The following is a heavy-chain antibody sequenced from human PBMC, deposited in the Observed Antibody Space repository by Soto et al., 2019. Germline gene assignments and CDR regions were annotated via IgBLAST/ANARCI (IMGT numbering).Heavy chain of an antibody. D-gene: IGHD3-10*01. CDR2: ISYDGSNK. CDR1: GFTFSSYA. Sequence: QVQLVESGGGVVQPGRSLRLSCAASGFTFSSYAMHWVRQAPGKGLEWVAVISYDGSNKYYADSVKGRFTISRDNSKNTLYLQMNSLRAEDTAVYYCARPTYYYGSGSYYNAGWFDPWGQGTLVTVSS. CDR3: ARPTYYYGSGSYYNAGWFDP. V-gene: IGHV3-30-3*01. J-gene: IGHJ5*02.